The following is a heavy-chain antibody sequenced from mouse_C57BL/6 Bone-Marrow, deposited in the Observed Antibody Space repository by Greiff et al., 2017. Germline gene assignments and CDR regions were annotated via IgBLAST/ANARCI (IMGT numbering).Heavy chain of an antibody. CDR2: ISYDGSN. D-gene: IGHD2-1*01. CDR1: GYSITSGYY. J-gene: IGHJ3*01. V-gene: IGHV3-6*01. CDR3: ARDDGNLFAY. Sequence: DVQLQESGPGLVKPSQSLSLTCSVTGYSITSGYYWNWIRQFPGNKLEWMGYISYDGSNNYNPSLKNRISITRDTSKNQFFLKLNSVTTEDTATYYCARDDGNLFAYWGQGTLVTVSA.